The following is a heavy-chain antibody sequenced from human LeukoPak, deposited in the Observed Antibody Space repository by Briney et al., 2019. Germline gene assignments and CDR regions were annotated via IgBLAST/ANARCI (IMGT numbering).Heavy chain of an antibody. CDR3: ARDSGYCTNGVCWDAWFDP. V-gene: IGHV3-48*03. CDR2: ISSSGSTI. J-gene: IGHJ5*02. Sequence: GGSLRLSCAASGFTFSSYEMNWVRQAPGKGLEWVSYISSSGSTIYYADSVKGRFTISRDNAKNTLYLQMNSLRAEDTAVYYCARDSGYCTNGVCWDAWFDPWGQGTLVTVSS. CDR1: GFTFSSYE. D-gene: IGHD2-8*01.